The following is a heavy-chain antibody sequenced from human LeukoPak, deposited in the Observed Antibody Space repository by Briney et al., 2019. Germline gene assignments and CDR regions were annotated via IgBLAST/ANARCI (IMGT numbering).Heavy chain of an antibody. V-gene: IGHV4-30-2*01. CDR3: ASIITIFGAFDP. Sequence: SETLSLTCAVSGGSISSGGYSWSWIRQPPGKGLEWIGYIYHSGSTYYNPSLKSRVTISVDGSKNQFSLKLSSVTAADTAVYYCASIITIFGAFDPWGQGTLVTVSS. D-gene: IGHD3-3*01. CDR2: IYHSGST. CDR1: GGSISSGGYS. J-gene: IGHJ5*02.